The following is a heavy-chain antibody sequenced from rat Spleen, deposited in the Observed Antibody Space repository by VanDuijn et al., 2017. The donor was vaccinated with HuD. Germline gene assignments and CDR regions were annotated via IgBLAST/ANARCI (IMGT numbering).Heavy chain of an antibody. CDR3: ATTPEGYFEY. Sequence: EVQLVESGGGLVQPGRSLKLSCAASGFTFSSNWLNWIRQAPTKGLDWVATISYDGSSTYYRDSVKGRFTISRDKAKNTLYLQIDSLRSEDTATYYCATTPEGYFEYWGQGVMVTVSS. D-gene: IGHD1-11*01. J-gene: IGHJ2*01. CDR1: GFTFSSNW. CDR2: ISYDGSST. V-gene: IGHV5-29*01.